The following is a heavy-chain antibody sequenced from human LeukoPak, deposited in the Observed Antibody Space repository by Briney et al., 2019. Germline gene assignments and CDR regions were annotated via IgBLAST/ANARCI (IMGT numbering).Heavy chain of an antibody. J-gene: IGHJ6*03. V-gene: IGHV3-74*01. Sequence: GGSLRLSCAASGFTFSSYWMHWVRQAPGKGLVWVSRINSDGSSTSYADSVKGRFTISRDNAKNTLYLQMNSLRAEDTAVYYCASWGPVVVTAVGGDYMDVWGKGTTVTISS. CDR2: INSDGSST. D-gene: IGHD2-21*02. CDR3: ASWGPVVVTAVGGDYMDV. CDR1: GFTFSSYW.